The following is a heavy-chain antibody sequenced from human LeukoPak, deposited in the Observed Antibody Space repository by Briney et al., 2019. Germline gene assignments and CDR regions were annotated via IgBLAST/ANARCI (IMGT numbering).Heavy chain of an antibody. J-gene: IGHJ6*03. CDR1: GGSISSSNW. V-gene: IGHV4-4*02. CDR3: ARGTYYYDSSGYYYLSHYYYMDV. Sequence: PSGTLSLTCAVSGGSISSSNWWSWVRQPPGKGLEWIGEIYHSGSTNYNPSLKSRVTISVDKSKNQFSLKLSSVTAADTAVYYCARGTYYYDSSGYYYLSHYYYMDVWGKGTTVTVSS. CDR2: IYHSGST. D-gene: IGHD3-22*01.